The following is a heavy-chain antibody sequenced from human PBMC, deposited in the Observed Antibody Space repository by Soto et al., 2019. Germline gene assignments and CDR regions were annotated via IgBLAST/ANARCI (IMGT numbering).Heavy chain of an antibody. CDR1: GFTFRTYG. V-gene: IGHV3-33*01. CDR2: IWYDASNK. CDR3: ARGRVDGVELDL. Sequence: VQLVESGGGVVQPGRSLRLSCAASGFTFRTYGMYWVRQAPGKGLEWVAVIWYDASNKYYADSVKGRFTISRDNSENTLYLQMNSLRAEDTAVYYCARGRVDGVELDLWGQGTLVTVSS. D-gene: IGHD3-3*01. J-gene: IGHJ4*02.